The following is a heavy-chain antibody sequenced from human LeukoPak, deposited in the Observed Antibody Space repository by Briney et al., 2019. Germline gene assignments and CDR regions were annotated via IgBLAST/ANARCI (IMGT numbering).Heavy chain of an antibody. Sequence: SETLSLTCAVYGGSFSGYYWTWIRQPPGKGLEWIGEINHSGSTNYNPSPKSRVTISVDTSKNWFSLRLTSVTAADTAVYYCARGQKYTSGYTVTELGSRYFDYWGQGALVTVSS. V-gene: IGHV4-34*01. J-gene: IGHJ4*02. CDR2: INHSGST. CDR3: ARGQKYTSGYTVTELGSRYFDY. D-gene: IGHD5-18*01. CDR1: GGSFSGYY.